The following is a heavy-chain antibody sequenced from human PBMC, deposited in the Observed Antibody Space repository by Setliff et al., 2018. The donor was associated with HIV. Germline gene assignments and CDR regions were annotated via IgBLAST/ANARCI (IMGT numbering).Heavy chain of an antibody. CDR3: AREGGQGYSGSGSFYHRNVDR. CDR1: GGSLRGYY. V-gene: IGHV4-34*01. CDR2: INQSGNT. Sequence: LSLTCAVYGGSLRGYYWSWVRQSPGRGLEWIGDINQSGNTNFNPSLKSRLIISVDTSTSQFSLKLTSVTAAATALYYCAREGGQGYSGSGSFYHRNVDRWGRGTLVTVSS. J-gene: IGHJ2*01. D-gene: IGHD3-10*01.